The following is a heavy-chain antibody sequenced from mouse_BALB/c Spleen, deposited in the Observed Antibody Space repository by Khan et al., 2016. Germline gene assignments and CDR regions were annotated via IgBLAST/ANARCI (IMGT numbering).Heavy chain of an antibody. CDR2: IWGDGST. D-gene: IGHD1-1*01. CDR3: ARALDGSSYYAMDY. J-gene: IGHJ4*01. Sequence: QVQLKESGPGLVAPSQSLSITCTVSGFSLTGYGVNWVRQPPGKGLEWLGMIWGDGSTDYNSALKSRLSISKDNSKSQVFLKMNSLQTEDTARYYCARALDGSSYYAMDYWGQGTSGTVSS. V-gene: IGHV2-6-7*01. CDR1: GFSLTGYG.